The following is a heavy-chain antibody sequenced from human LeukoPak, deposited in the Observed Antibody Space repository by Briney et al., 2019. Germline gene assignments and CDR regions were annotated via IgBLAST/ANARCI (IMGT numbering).Heavy chain of an antibody. CDR3: ARGVVPAPDY. CDR1: GFTVSSSY. J-gene: IGHJ4*02. V-gene: IGHV3-53*01. D-gene: IGHD2-2*01. Sequence: GGSLRLSCAASGFTVSSSYMSWVRQAPGKGLEWVSVIYSGGSTYYADSVKGRFTISRDNAKNSLYLQMNSLRAEDTAVYYCARGVVPAPDYWGQGTLVTVSS. CDR2: IYSGGST.